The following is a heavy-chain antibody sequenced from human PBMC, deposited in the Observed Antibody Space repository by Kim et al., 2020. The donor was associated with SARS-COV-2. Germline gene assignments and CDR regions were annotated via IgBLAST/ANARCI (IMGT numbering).Heavy chain of an antibody. V-gene: IGHV3-23*01. Sequence: GGSLRLSCTASGFPLSSYAMSWVRQAPGKGLEWVSATSASGGSTYYADSVKGRFTISRDNSKKTLYLQMNSLRAEDTAIYYCAKDFYSSGWSQGPGRCFDNWGQGTLVTVSS. CDR3: AKDFYSSGWSQGPGRCFDN. J-gene: IGHJ4*02. CDR1: GFPLSSYA. CDR2: TSASGGST. D-gene: IGHD6-19*01.